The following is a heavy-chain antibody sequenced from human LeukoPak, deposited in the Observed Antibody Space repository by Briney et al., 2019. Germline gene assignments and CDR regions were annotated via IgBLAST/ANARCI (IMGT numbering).Heavy chain of an antibody. V-gene: IGHV4-4*07. Sequence: SETLSLTCTVSGGSISTDYWTWIRQPAGKGLEWIRLIYTSGSTNYNPSLKSRVTMSVDTSKNQFSLKLTSVTAADTAVYYCASGFGYWGQGTLVTVSS. CDR2: IYTSGST. D-gene: IGHD3-10*01. J-gene: IGHJ4*02. CDR3: ASGFGY. CDR1: GGSISTDY.